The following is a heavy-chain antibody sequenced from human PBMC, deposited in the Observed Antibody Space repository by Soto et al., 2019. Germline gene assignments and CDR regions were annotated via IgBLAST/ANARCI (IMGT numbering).Heavy chain of an antibody. D-gene: IGHD3-3*01. CDR2: ISYDGSNK. CDR3: AKVKVSPVLRFLEWLPNYGMDV. CDR1: GFTFSSYG. J-gene: IGHJ6*02. V-gene: IGHV3-30*18. Sequence: HPGGSLRLSCAASGFTFSSYGMHWVRQAPGKGLEWVAGISYDGSNKYYADSVKGRFTISRDNSKNTLYLQMNSLRAEDTAVYYCAKVKVSPVLRFLEWLPNYGMDVWGQGTTVTVSS.